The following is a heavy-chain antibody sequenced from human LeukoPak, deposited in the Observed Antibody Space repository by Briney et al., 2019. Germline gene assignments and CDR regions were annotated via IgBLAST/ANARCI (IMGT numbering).Heavy chain of an antibody. D-gene: IGHD3-10*01. CDR2: INSDGSST. Sequence: GGSLRLSCAASGFTFSSYAMSWVRQAPGRGREWVSRINSDGSSTSYADSVKGRFTISRDNAKNTLYLQMNSLRAEDTAVYYCARDLALLVRYERNYGMDVWGQGTTVTVSS. V-gene: IGHV3-74*01. CDR3: ARDLALLVRYERNYGMDV. J-gene: IGHJ6*02. CDR1: GFTFSSYA.